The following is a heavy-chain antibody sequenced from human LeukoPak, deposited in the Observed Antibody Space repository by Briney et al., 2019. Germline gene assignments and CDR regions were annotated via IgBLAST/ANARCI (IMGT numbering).Heavy chain of an antibody. CDR2: MNSDGSHI. Sequence: PGGSLRLSCAASGFTFTDYSMNWVRQAPGKGLEWVSSMNSDGSHIYHAGSVEGRFTISRDNARNSLYLQMNGLRDEDTAVYYCARVSFGVFDYWGQGILVTVSS. V-gene: IGHV3-48*02. J-gene: IGHJ4*02. D-gene: IGHD3-10*01. CDR3: ARVSFGVFDY. CDR1: GFTFTDYS.